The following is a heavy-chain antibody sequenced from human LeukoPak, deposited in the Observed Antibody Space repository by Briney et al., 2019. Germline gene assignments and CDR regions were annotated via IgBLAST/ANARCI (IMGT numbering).Heavy chain of an antibody. J-gene: IGHJ6*03. CDR2: ISDSGTT. CDR3: ARGIRDFWSGYPNYYYYYYMDV. CDR1: GDSISSYY. D-gene: IGHD3-3*01. V-gene: IGHV4-59*12. Sequence: SETLSLTCTVSGDSISSYYWSWIRQPPGKGLEWIGYISDSGTTKYNPSLKSRVTISVDTSKNQFSLKLSSVTAADTAVYYCARGIRDFWSGYPNYYYYYYMDVWGKGTTVTVSS.